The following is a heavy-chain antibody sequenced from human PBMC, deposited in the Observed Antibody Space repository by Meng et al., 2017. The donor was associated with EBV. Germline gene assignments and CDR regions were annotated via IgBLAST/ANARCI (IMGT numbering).Heavy chain of an antibody. CDR3: ARERPGGMATTPYFDY. CDR1: GGTFSSYA. CDR2: IIPILGIA. J-gene: IGHJ4*02. V-gene: IGHV1-69*10. D-gene: IGHD5-24*01. Sequence: VRVGGSWAEVKKPGSSVKVPFKASGGTFSSYAISWVGQAPGQRLEWMGGIIPILGIANYAQKFQGRVTITADKSTSTAYMELSSLRSEDTAVYYCARERPGGMATTPYFDYWGQGTLVTVSS.